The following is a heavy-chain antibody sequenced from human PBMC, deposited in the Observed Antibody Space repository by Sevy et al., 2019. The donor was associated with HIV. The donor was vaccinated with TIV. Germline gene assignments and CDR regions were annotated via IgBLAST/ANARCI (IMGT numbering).Heavy chain of an antibody. D-gene: IGHD4-17*01. CDR2: FYYSGST. Sequence: SETLSLTCTVSGDSISGYYWSWIRQPPGKGLEWIGHFYYSGSTNYNPSLKGQVSISVDTSKNQVSLKLSSVTAADTAVYFCARTSPYFYYGMDVWGQGTPVTVSS. V-gene: IGHV4-59*01. J-gene: IGHJ6*02. CDR3: ARTSPYFYYGMDV. CDR1: GDSISGYY.